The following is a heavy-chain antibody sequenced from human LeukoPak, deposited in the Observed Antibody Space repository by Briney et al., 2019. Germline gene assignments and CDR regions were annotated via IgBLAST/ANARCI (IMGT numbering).Heavy chain of an antibody. D-gene: IGHD5-24*01. V-gene: IGHV2-5*02. CDR1: GFSLSTSGVA. CDR3: AHRRDGYNSLDY. J-gene: IGHJ4*02. CDR2: IYWDDDK. Sequence: SGPTLVNPPQTLTLTCTFSGFSLSTSGVAVGWIRQPPGKALEWLGLIYWDDDKRYSPSLKSALTITKDTSKNQVVLTMTNMDPVDTATYYCAHRRDGYNSLDYWGQGTLVTASS.